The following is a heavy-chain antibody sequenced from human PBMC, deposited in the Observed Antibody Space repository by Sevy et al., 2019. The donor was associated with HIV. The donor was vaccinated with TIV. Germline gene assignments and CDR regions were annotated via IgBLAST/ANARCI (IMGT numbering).Heavy chain of an antibody. D-gene: IGHD2-15*01. V-gene: IGHV1-18*04. J-gene: IGHJ5*02. CDR3: SSSSTPKGWFDP. Sequence: ASVKVSCKASGYTFTSYGISWVRQAPGQGLEWMGWISAYNGNTNYAQKLQGRVTMTTDTSTSTAYMELRSLRSDDTDVYYCSSSSTPKGWFDPWGQGTLVTVSS. CDR2: ISAYNGNT. CDR1: GYTFTSYG.